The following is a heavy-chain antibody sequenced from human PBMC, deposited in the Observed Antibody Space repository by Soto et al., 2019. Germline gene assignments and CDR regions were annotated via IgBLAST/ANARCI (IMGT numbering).Heavy chain of an antibody. CDR2: ISSSSSYI. CDR1: GFTFSSYS. CDR3: ARSSYGSGWYFDL. J-gene: IGHJ2*01. Sequence: EVQLVESGGGLVKPGGSLRPSCAASGFTFSSYSMNWVRQAPGKGLEWVSSISSSSSYIYYADSVKGRFTISRDNAKNSLYLQMNSLRAEDTAVYYCARSSYGSGWYFDLWGRGTLVTVSS. D-gene: IGHD5-18*01. V-gene: IGHV3-21*01.